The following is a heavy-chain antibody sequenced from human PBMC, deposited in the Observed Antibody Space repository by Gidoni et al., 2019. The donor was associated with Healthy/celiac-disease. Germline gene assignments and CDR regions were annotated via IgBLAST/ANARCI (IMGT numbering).Heavy chain of an antibody. V-gene: IGHV3-23*01. CDR2: ISGSGGST. Sequence: EVQLLESGGGLVQPGGSLRLSCAASGFTFSSYAMSWVRQAPGKGLEGVSAISGSGGSTYYADSVKGRFTISRDNSKNTLYLQMNSLRAEDTAVYYCAKGSPDYYDSSGYYLVYWGQGTLVTVSS. J-gene: IGHJ4*02. CDR3: AKGSPDYYDSSGYYLVY. D-gene: IGHD3-22*01. CDR1: GFTFSSYA.